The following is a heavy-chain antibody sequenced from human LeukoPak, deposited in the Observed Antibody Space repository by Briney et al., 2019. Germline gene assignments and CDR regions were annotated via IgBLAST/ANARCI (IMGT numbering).Heavy chain of an antibody. V-gene: IGHV1-69*05. Sequence: SVKVSCKASGGTFSSYAISWVRQAPGQGLEWMGRIIPIFGTANYAQKFQGRVTITKDESTSTAYMELSSLRSEDTAVYYCARGGSRGENYFDYWGQGTLVTVSS. CDR3: ARGGSRGENYFDY. D-gene: IGHD6-13*01. CDR2: IIPIFGTA. CDR1: GGTFSSYA. J-gene: IGHJ4*02.